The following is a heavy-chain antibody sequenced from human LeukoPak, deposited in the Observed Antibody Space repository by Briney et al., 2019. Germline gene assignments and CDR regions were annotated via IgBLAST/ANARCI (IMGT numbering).Heavy chain of an antibody. Sequence: GGSLRLSCAASGFTFRSYAMSWVRQAPGKGLEWVSSINGGGDSTDYADSVKGRFTISRDNSENTLYLQMNSLRAEDTAIYYCARDQSVTNYYYGMDVWGQGTTVTVSS. CDR2: INGGGDST. CDR3: ARDQSVTNYYYGMDV. CDR1: GFTFRSYA. V-gene: IGHV3-23*01. D-gene: IGHD4-17*01. J-gene: IGHJ6*02.